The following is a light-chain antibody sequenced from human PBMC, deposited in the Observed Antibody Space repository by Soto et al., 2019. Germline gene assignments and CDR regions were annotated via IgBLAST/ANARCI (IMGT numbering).Light chain of an antibody. CDR3: AAWDDTLDGVYV. CDR2: SND. J-gene: IGLJ1*01. CDR1: RSHIGSHN. Sequence: QSVLRQPSSASGSHGQRVTISCSGSRSHIGSHNVYWYQQLPGTAPKLLIYSNDKRRSGVPDRFSGSKSCTSASLAITGLQSEDEADYYCAAWDDTLDGVYVFGPGSKVTVL. V-gene: IGLV1-44*01.